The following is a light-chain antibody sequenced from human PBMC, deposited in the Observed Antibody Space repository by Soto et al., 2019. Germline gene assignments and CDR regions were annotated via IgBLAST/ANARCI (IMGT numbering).Light chain of an antibody. V-gene: IGLV2-14*01. CDR2: DVS. CDR3: NSYTTSSTYV. Sequence: QSALTQPASVSGSPGQSTTISCTGTSSDVGGYNYVSWYQQHPGKAPKLMIYDVSNRPSGVSNRFSGSKSGNTASLTISGLQAEDEADYYCNSYTTSSTYVFGTGT. J-gene: IGLJ1*01. CDR1: SSDVGGYNY.